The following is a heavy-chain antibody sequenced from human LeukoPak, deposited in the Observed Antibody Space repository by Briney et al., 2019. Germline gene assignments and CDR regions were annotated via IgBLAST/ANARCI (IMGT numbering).Heavy chain of an antibody. Sequence: PGGSQRLSCAVSGLTFRSYGMHWVRQAPGKGLEWVAIISYDGSNKYYADSVKGRFTISKDNSHNTLYLQMNSLRAEDTAVYFCASHRGDYATGYFDYWGQGTLVTVSS. CDR2: ISYDGSNK. D-gene: IGHD1-1*01. J-gene: IGHJ4*02. CDR1: GLTFRSYG. CDR3: ASHRGDYATGYFDY. V-gene: IGHV3-30*03.